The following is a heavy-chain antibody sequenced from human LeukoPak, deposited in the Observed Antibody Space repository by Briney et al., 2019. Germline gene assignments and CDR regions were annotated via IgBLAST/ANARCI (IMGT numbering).Heavy chain of an antibody. Sequence: HSETLSLTCTVSGGSISSYYWSWIRQPPGKGLEWIGYIYYSGSTNYSPSLKSRVTISVDTSKNQFSLKLSSVTAADTAVYYCARGDYDILTGYRQNYYFDYWGQGTLVTVSS. J-gene: IGHJ4*02. CDR2: IYYSGST. CDR1: GGSISSYY. V-gene: IGHV4-59*01. CDR3: ARGDYDILTGYRQNYYFDY. D-gene: IGHD3-9*01.